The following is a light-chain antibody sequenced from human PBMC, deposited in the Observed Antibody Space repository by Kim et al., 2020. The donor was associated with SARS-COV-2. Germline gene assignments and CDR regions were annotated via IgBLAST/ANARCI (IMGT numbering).Light chain of an antibody. CDR2: DIT. V-gene: IGLV7-46*01. J-gene: IGLJ2*01. Sequence: PGGTVTHTCGSSTGAVTSGHFPYWFKHKPGQAPSTLIYDITQRHSWTPARFSGSLLGDKAALTLSGAQPEDEADYYCLLYYSGVRVFGGGTQLTVL. CDR1: TGAVTSGHF. CDR3: LLYYSGVRV.